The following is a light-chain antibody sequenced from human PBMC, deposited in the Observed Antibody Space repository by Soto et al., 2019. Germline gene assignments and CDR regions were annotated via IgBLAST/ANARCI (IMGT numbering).Light chain of an antibody. J-gene: IGKJ5*01. V-gene: IGKV1-39*01. CDR1: QNIGYF. CDR2: HAS. Sequence: DIQMTQSPPSLSASIGARVTITCRASQNIGYFLNWYQQKPGQAPKLLIYHASNLQSEVPSRFSGRGSGTDFTLTISSLQPEDFAAYYCQQAHGTFGQGTRLDIK. CDR3: QQAHGT.